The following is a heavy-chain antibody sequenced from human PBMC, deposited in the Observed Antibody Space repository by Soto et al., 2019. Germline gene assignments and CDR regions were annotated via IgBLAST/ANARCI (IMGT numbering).Heavy chain of an antibody. Sequence: PGGSLRLSCAASGFTFSDYYMSWIRQAPGKGLEWVSYISSSGSTIYYADSVKGRFTISRDNAKNSLYLQMNSLRAEDTAVYYCARASNRGYSTFDDAFDIWGQGTMVTVSS. D-gene: IGHD6-13*01. CDR1: GFTFSDYY. CDR2: ISSSGSTI. CDR3: ARASNRGYSTFDDAFDI. J-gene: IGHJ3*02. V-gene: IGHV3-11*01.